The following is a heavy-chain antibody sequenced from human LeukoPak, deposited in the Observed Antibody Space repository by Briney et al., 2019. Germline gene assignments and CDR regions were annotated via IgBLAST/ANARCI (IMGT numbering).Heavy chain of an antibody. J-gene: IGHJ5*02. V-gene: IGHV4-61*08. CDR1: GGSISSGGYS. CDR3: ARDRNYGSGSYGIGWFDP. CDR2: ISYSGST. D-gene: IGHD3-10*01. Sequence: SETLSLTCAVSGGSISSGGYSWSWIRQPPGKGLEWIGWISYSGSTTYNPSLKTRVTISLDTSKNQFSLKLSSVTAADTAVYYCARDRNYGSGSYGIGWFDPWGQGTLVTVSS.